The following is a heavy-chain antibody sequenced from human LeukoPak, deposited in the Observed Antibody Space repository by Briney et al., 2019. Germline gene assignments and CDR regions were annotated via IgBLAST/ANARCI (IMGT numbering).Heavy chain of an antibody. CDR3: ARGGYSGYDDAFDI. Sequence: SQTLSLTCAVSGGSIGSGGYSWSWIRQPPGKGLEWIGYIYHSGSTYYNPSLESRVTISVDRSKNQFSLKLSSVTAADTAVYYCARGGYSGYDDAFDIWGQGTMVTVSS. CDR1: GGSIGSGGYS. J-gene: IGHJ3*02. D-gene: IGHD5-12*01. V-gene: IGHV4-30-2*01. CDR2: IYHSGST.